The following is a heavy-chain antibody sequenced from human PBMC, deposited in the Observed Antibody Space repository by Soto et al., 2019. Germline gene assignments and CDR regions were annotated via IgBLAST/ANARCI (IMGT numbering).Heavy chain of an antibody. J-gene: IGHJ3*02. V-gene: IGHV3-30*18. CDR3: AKGTPRYQLLFSTTLLQAFDI. Sequence: PWGSLRLSGAASGFTFSGYGMHWVRQAPGKGLEWVAVISYDGSNKYYADSVKGRFTISRDNSKNTLYLQMNSLRAEDTAVYYCAKGTPRYQLLFSTTLLQAFDIWGQGTMVTVSS. D-gene: IGHD2-2*01. CDR2: ISYDGSNK. CDR1: GFTFSGYG.